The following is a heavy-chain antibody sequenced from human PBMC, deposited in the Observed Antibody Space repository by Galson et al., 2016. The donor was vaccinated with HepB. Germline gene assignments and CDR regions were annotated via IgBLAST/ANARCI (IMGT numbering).Heavy chain of an antibody. CDR2: TYADDSDT. J-gene: IGHJ6*02. V-gene: IGHV5-51*01. CDR3: ARRSDMLSAYGYYYVMDV. Sequence: QSGAAVKKPGESLKISCKGSGYTFTKYWIAWVRQMPGKGLEWMGSTYADDSDTPDSPSFQGQVTISADRSINTAYVQCSSLKASDTAIYYCARRSDMLSAYGYYYVMDVWGQGTTFAVS. CDR1: GYTFTKYW. D-gene: IGHD3-9*01.